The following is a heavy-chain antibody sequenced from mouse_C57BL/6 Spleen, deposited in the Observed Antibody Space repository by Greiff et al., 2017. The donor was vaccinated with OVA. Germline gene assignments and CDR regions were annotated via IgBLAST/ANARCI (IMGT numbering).Heavy chain of an antibody. CDR3: ARGLYSNYDY. V-gene: IGHV5-16*01. Sequence: EVQLVESEGGLVQPGSSMKLSCTASGFTFSDYYMAWVRQVPEKGLEWVANINYDGSSTYYLDSLKSRFIIPRDNAKNILYLQMSSLKSEDTATYYCARGLYSNYDYWGQGTTLTVSS. D-gene: IGHD2-5*01. CDR2: INYDGSST. J-gene: IGHJ2*01. CDR1: GFTFSDYY.